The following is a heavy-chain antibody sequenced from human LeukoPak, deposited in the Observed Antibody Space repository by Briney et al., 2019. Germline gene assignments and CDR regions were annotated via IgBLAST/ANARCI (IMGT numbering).Heavy chain of an antibody. CDR1: GGTFSSYA. J-gene: IGHJ4*02. V-gene: IGHV1-69*04. CDR3: ASYGSGSYYSMFDY. Sequence: SVKVSCKASGGTFSSYAISWVRQAPGQGLEWMGRIIPILGIANYAQKFQGRATITADKSTSTAYMELSSLRSEDTAVYYCASYGSGSYYSMFDYWGQGTLVTVSS. D-gene: IGHD3-10*01. CDR2: IIPILGIA.